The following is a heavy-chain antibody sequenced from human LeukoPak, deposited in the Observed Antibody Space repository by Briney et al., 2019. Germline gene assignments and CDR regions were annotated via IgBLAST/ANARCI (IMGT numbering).Heavy chain of an antibody. CDR1: GFTFSSYA. Sequence: GGSLRLSCAASGFTFSSYAMSWVRQAPGKELEWVSAISGSGGSTYYADSVKGRFTISRDNSKSTLYLQMNSLRAEDTAVYYCAKASLGYSYGQKDYWGQGTLVTVSS. V-gene: IGHV3-23*01. J-gene: IGHJ4*02. CDR2: ISGSGGST. CDR3: AKASLGYSYGQKDY. D-gene: IGHD5-18*01.